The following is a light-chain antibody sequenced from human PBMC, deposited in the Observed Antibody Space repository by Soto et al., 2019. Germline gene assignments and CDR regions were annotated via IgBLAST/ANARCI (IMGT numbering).Light chain of an antibody. CDR1: QSVTNSY. CDR2: DAS. J-gene: IGKJ5*01. CDR3: QQYNSWPPIT. Sequence: IVLTQSPGTLPLSPGEGATLSCRASQSVTNSYLALYQQKPGQAPRLLIYDASSRATGIPDRFSGSGSGTDFTLTISTLQSEDFAVYYCQQYNSWPPITFGQGTRLEIK. V-gene: IGKV3-20*01.